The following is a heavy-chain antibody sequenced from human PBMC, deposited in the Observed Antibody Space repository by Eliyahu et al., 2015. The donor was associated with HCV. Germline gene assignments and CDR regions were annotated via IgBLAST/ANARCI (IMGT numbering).Heavy chain of an antibody. CDR2: XNPSGGST. Sequence: QVQLVQSGAEVKTPGASVKVSCKAXXYTFTSYXMHWVXQAPGQGLEWMGIXNPSGGSTTYAQSFQDRVTMTRDTSTGTVYMELSSLRSEDTAVYYCARGGGIGVVVSATNDYWGQGTLVTVSS. CDR1: XYTFTSYX. J-gene: IGHJ4*02. D-gene: IGHD2-15*01. CDR3: ARGGGIGVVVSATNDY. V-gene: IGHV1-46*01.